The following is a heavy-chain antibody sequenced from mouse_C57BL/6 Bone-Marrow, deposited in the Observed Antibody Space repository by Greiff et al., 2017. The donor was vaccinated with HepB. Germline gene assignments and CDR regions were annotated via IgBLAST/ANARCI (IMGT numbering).Heavy chain of an antibody. V-gene: IGHV14-3*01. Sequence: VQLKESVAELVRPGASVKLSCTASGFNIKNTYMHWVKQRPEQGLEWIGRIDPANGNTKYAPKFQGKATITADTSSNTAYLQLSSLTSEDTAIYYCASYYYGSSYGYAMDYWGQGTSVTVSS. CDR3: ASYYYGSSYGYAMDY. CDR2: IDPANGNT. D-gene: IGHD1-1*01. J-gene: IGHJ4*01. CDR1: GFNIKNTY.